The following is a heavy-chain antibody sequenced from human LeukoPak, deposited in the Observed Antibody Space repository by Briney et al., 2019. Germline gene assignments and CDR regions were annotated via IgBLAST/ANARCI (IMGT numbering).Heavy chain of an antibody. V-gene: IGHV3-30*18. CDR1: GFTFSSYG. Sequence: PGRSLRLSCAASGFTFSSYGMHWVRQAPGKGLEWVAVISYDGSNKYYADSVKGRFTISRDNSKNTLYLQMNSLRAEDTAVYYCAKDAVPFTMISNWFDPWGQGTLVTVSS. CDR2: ISYDGSNK. D-gene: IGHD3-22*01. J-gene: IGHJ5*02. CDR3: AKDAVPFTMISNWFDP.